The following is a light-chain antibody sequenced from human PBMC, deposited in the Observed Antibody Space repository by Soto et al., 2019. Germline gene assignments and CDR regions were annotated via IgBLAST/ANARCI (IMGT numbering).Light chain of an antibody. CDR2: GVS. J-gene: IGKJ1*01. CDR3: HQYGTSPPT. Sequence: EVVLTQSPGTLSLSPGERATLSRRASQSVSGSDLAWYQQKPGQAPRLLISGVSNRATGTPDRFSGSGSGTDFTLTISSLEPEDFAVFYCHQYGTSPPTFGPGTKVDIK. CDR1: QSVSGSD. V-gene: IGKV3-20*01.